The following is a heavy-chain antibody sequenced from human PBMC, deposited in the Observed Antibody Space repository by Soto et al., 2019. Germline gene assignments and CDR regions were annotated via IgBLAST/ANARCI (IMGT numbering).Heavy chain of an antibody. J-gene: IGHJ4*02. D-gene: IGHD3-16*02. V-gene: IGHV3-23*01. CDR3: AKNQYRELPSVIDF. Sequence: PGGSVRLSCATSGLTFSNYAMSWVRQAPGGGLEWVSSMSGSSSTTYYADSVRGRFTISRDRSKNTLYLQMSSLRAEDTALYYCAKNQYRELPSVIDFCGQRSLVTIS. CDR2: MSGSSSTT. CDR1: GLTFSNYA.